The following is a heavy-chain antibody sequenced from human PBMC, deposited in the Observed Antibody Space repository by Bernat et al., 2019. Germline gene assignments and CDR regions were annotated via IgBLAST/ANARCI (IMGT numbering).Heavy chain of an antibody. Sequence: QVQLVQSGAEVKKPGASVKVSCKASGYTFTSYGISWVRQAPGQVLEWMGWISAYNGNTNYAQKRPGRVTLNTDTSTSTAYMELRYLRYDDPAVYYCERAQQQLDKGYYYYGMDVWGQGTTVTVSS. CDR3: ERAQQQLDKGYYYYGMDV. CDR1: GYTFTSYG. V-gene: IGHV1-18*04. J-gene: IGHJ6*02. D-gene: IGHD6-13*01. CDR2: ISAYNGNT.